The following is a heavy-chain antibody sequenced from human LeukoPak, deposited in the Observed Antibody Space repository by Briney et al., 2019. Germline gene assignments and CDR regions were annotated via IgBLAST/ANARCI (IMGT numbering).Heavy chain of an antibody. CDR3: ARDYYCSGGSCYSSHHFDY. CDR2: INSDGSST. V-gene: IGHV3-74*01. J-gene: IGHJ4*02. D-gene: IGHD2-15*01. Sequence: GGSLRLSCAASGFTFSSYWMHWVRQAPGKGLVWVSRINSDGSSTSYADSVKGRFTISRDNAKNTLYLQMNSLRAEETAVYYCARDYYCSGGSCYSSHHFDYWGQGTLVTVSS. CDR1: GFTFSSYW.